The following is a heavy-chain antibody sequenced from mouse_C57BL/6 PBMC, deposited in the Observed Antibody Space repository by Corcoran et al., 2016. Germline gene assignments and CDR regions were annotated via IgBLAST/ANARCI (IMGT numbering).Heavy chain of an antibody. CDR2: INPNNGGT. D-gene: IGHD1-1*01. V-gene: IGHV1-26*01. CDR3: AREELLRYFDV. Sequence: EVQLQQSGPELVKPGASVKISCKASGYTFTDYYMNWVKQSHGKSLEWIGDINPNNGGTSYNQKFKGKATLTVDKSSSTAYMELRSLTSEDSAVYYCAREELLRYFDVWGTGTTVTVSS. J-gene: IGHJ1*03. CDR1: GYTFTDYY.